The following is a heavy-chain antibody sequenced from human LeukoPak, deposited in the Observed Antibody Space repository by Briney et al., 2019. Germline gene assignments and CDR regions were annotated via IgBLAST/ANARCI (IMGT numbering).Heavy chain of an antibody. J-gene: IGHJ6*02. CDR1: GYSFATYW. V-gene: IGHV5-51*01. CDR2: IYPDDSDT. CDR3: ARHGLVGATRNGMDV. D-gene: IGHD1-26*01. Sequence: GESLKISCKVSGYSFATYWIGWVRQMPGKGLEWMGIIYPDDSDTRYSPSFQGQVTISADKSISTAYLQWSSLKASDSAMYYCARHGLVGATRNGMDVWGQGTTVTVSS.